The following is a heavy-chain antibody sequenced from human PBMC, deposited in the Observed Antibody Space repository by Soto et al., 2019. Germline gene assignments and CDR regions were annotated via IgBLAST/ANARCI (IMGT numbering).Heavy chain of an antibody. CDR1: GGSISSYY. J-gene: IGHJ4*02. D-gene: IGHD4-17*01. Sequence: ASETLSLTCTVSGGSISSYYWSWIRQPPGKGLEWIGYIYYSGSTNYNPSLKSRVTISVDTSKNQFSLKLSSVTAADTAVYYCARSPVTTYYFDYWGQGTLVTVSS. CDR2: IYYSGST. CDR3: ARSPVTTYYFDY. V-gene: IGHV4-59*01.